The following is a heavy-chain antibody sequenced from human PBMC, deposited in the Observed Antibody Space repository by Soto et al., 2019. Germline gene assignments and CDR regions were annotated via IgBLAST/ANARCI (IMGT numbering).Heavy chain of an antibody. Sequence: AASVKVSCKASGYTFTSYGISWVRQAPGQGLEWMGWISAYNGNTNYAQKLQGRVTMTTDTSTSTAYMELRSLRSDDTAVYYCARDYPGSSSSWPIDYWGQGTLVTVSS. CDR2: ISAYNGNT. D-gene: IGHD6-13*01. J-gene: IGHJ4*02. CDR3: ARDYPGSSSSWPIDY. V-gene: IGHV1-18*01. CDR1: GYTFTSYG.